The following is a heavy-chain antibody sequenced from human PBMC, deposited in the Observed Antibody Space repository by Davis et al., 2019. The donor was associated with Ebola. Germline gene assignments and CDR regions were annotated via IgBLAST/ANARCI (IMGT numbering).Heavy chain of an antibody. CDR3: ARSGYCSSTSCYYYYYYMDV. J-gene: IGHJ6*03. CDR1: GFTFSSYG. CDR2: ISYDGSNK. V-gene: IGHV3-30*03. D-gene: IGHD2-2*03. Sequence: PGGSLRLSCAASGFTFSSYGMHWVRQAPGKGLEWVAVISYDGSNKYYADSVKGRFTISRDNSKNTLYLQMNSLRAEDTAVYYCARSGYCSSTSCYYYYYYMDVWGKGTTVTVSS.